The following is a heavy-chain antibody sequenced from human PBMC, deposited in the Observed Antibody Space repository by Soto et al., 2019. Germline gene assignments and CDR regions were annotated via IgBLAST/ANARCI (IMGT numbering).Heavy chain of an antibody. Sequence: SETLSLTCTVSGGSISSGDYYWSWIRQPPGKGLEWIGYIYYSGSTYYNPSLKSRVTISVDTSKNQFSLKLSSVTAADTAVYYCAREAPGDNWFDPWGQGTLVTVSS. CDR3: AREAPGDNWFDP. CDR1: GGSISSGDYY. J-gene: IGHJ5*02. V-gene: IGHV4-30-4*01. CDR2: IYYSGST. D-gene: IGHD7-27*01.